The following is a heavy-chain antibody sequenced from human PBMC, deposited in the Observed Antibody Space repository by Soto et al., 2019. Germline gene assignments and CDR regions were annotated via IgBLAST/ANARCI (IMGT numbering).Heavy chain of an antibody. Sequence: SETLSLTCTVSGGSISSNYWTWIRQPPGKGLEWIGYVYNSGSTNYNPSLKSRVTISEDTSKSQFSLKVNSMTAADTAVYYCARYRREAVAGYTPDNWGQGILVTVSS. J-gene: IGHJ4*02. CDR3: ARYRREAVAGYTPDN. V-gene: IGHV4-59*01. CDR1: GGSISSNY. CDR2: VYNSGST. D-gene: IGHD6-13*01.